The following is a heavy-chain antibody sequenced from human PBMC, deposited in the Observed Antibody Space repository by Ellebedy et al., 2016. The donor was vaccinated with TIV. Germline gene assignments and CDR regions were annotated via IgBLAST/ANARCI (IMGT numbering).Heavy chain of an antibody. J-gene: IGHJ6*02. Sequence: GESLKISXAASGFTFSSYGMHWVRQAPGKGLEWVAVIWYDGSNKYYADSVKGRFTISRDNSKNTLYLQMNSLRAEDTAVYYCAREEGVGYCSSTSCYYYYGMDVWGQGTTVTVSS. D-gene: IGHD2-2*01. CDR2: IWYDGSNK. CDR1: GFTFSSYG. CDR3: AREEGVGYCSSTSCYYYYGMDV. V-gene: IGHV3-33*01.